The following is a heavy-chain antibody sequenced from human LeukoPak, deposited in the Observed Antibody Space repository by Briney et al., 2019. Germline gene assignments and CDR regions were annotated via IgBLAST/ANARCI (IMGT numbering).Heavy chain of an antibody. CDR2: INSNGRST. Sequence: GGSLRLSCAASGFSFSSYWMHWVRHAPGKGLVWVSRINSNGRSTSYADSVKGRFTISRDNAKNTLYLEMNNLRAEDTAVYYCTRDVWGDRDNYFDCWGQGTLVTVSS. J-gene: IGHJ4*02. D-gene: IGHD2-8*01. CDR3: TRDVWGDRDNYFDC. V-gene: IGHV3-74*01. CDR1: GFSFSSYW.